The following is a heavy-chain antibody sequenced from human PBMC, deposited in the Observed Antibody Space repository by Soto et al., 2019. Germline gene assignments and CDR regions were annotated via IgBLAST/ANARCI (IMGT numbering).Heavy chain of an antibody. CDR2: IFYSGST. CDR1: GASIGSSY. Sequence: SETLSLTCTVSGASIGSSYWSWIRQPPGKGLEWMGYIFYSGSTNYSPSLNSRVSITVDTSKNQLSLNLSSVTAADTAVYYCSSVSTLTKLDYWCHGRLVTGSS. D-gene: IGHD4-17*01. CDR3: SSVSTLTKLDY. V-gene: IGHV4-59*01. J-gene: IGHJ4*01.